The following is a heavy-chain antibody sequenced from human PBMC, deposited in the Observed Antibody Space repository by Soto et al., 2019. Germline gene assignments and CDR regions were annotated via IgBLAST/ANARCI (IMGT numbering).Heavy chain of an antibody. V-gene: IGHV3-53*01. Sequence: EVQLVESGGGLIQPGGSLRLSCAASGFTVSSNYMSWVRQAPGKGLEWVSVIYSGGCTYYADSVKGRFTISRDNSKNTLYLQMNSLRAEDTAVYYCARNYDSTAGGAFDIWGQGTMVTVSS. CDR3: ARNYDSTAGGAFDI. CDR1: GFTVSSNY. CDR2: IYSGGCT. D-gene: IGHD3-22*01. J-gene: IGHJ3*02.